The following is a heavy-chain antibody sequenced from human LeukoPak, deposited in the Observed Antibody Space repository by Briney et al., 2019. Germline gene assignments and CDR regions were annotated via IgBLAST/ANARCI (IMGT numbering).Heavy chain of an antibody. CDR2: TVGSGGST. V-gene: IGHV3-23*01. Sequence: GGSLRLSCAASGFTFSTYAMSWVRQAPGKGLEWVSVTVGSGGSTYYADSVKGRFTISRDNSKNTLYLQMNSLRAEDTAVYYCARPAYYYNSREDAFDFWGQGTMVTVSS. CDR1: GFTFSTYA. D-gene: IGHD3-22*01. J-gene: IGHJ3*01. CDR3: ARPAYYYNSREDAFDF.